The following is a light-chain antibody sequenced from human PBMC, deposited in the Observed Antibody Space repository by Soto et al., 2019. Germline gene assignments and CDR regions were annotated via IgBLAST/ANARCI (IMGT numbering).Light chain of an antibody. V-gene: IGKV1-5*03. Sequence: DIQMTQSPSTLSGSVGDRVTITCRASQTISSWLAWYQQKPGKVPKLLIYKAAALKSGVPSRFSGSGSGTDFTLTISSLEPEDFAVYYCQQRSKWPITFGQGTRLEIK. J-gene: IGKJ5*01. CDR1: QTISSW. CDR3: QQRSKWPIT. CDR2: KAA.